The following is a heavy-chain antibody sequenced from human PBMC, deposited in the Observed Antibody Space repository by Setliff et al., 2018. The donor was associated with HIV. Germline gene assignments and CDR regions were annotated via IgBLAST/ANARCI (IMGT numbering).Heavy chain of an antibody. CDR3: ARGERYSSSWYEGDNGFDP. CDR2: IYYSGST. CDR1: GGSISSGGYY. J-gene: IGHJ5*02. V-gene: IGHV4-31*03. Sequence: PSETLSLTCTVSGGSISSGGYYWSWIRQHPGKGLEWIGYIYYSGSTNYNPSLKRRVTISADTSKNQFPLKLTSVTAADTAVYYRARGERYSSSWYEGDNGFDPWGQGTLVTVSS. D-gene: IGHD6-13*01.